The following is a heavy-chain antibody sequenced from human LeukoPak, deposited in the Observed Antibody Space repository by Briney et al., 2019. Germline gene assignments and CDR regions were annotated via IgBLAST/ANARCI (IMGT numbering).Heavy chain of an antibody. CDR2: ISSSGSTI. CDR3: AKGSYCSGGSCYSPAYFDY. D-gene: IGHD2-15*01. Sequence: GGSLRLSCAASGFTFSDYYMSWIRQAPGKGLEWVSYISSSGSTIYYADSVKGRFTISRDNAKNSLYLQMNSLRAEDTALYYCAKGSYCSGGSCYSPAYFDYWGQGTLVTVSS. CDR1: GFTFSDYY. V-gene: IGHV3-11*01. J-gene: IGHJ4*02.